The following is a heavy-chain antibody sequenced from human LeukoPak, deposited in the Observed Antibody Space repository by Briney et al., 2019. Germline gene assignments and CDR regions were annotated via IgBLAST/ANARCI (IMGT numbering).Heavy chain of an antibody. CDR2: ISSSSSYI. CDR1: GFTFSSYS. V-gene: IGHV3-21*01. Sequence: PGGSLRLSCAASGFTFSSYSMNWVRQAPGKGLEWVSSISSSSSYIYYADSVKGRFTISRDNAKNSLYLQMNSLRAEDTAVYYCARDHVDDILTGHGESWFDPWGQGTLVTVSS. D-gene: IGHD3-9*01. CDR3: ARDHVDDILTGHGESWFDP. J-gene: IGHJ5*02.